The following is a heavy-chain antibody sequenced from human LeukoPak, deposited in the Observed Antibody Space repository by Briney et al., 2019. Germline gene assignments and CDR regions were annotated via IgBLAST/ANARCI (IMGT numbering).Heavy chain of an antibody. Sequence: SETLSLTCTVSGGSVNNAGRYGYWIRLPPGKWLGWIAHSSYTEKATYDTNYSPSLKGRATMSVDTSRNHLSLQVNSLTAADTAVYYCAREVPSSRNFDSWGQGTLVTVSS. CDR2: SSYTEKATYDT. V-gene: IGHV4-61*03. CDR3: AREVPSSRNFDS. J-gene: IGHJ4*02. D-gene: IGHD6-13*01. CDR1: GGSVNNAGRY.